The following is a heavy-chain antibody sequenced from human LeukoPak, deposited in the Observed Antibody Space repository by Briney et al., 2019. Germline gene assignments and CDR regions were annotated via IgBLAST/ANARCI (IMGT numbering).Heavy chain of an antibody. CDR2: ISAYNGNT. D-gene: IGHD3-10*01. Sequence: ASVKVPCKASGYTFTSYGISWVRQAPGQGLEWMGWISAYNGNTKYAQNLQGRVTMTRNTSISTAYMELSSLRSEDTAVYYCARGRIYYGSGSYYNAYYYYGMDVWGQGTTVTVSS. CDR1: GYTFTSYG. J-gene: IGHJ6*02. V-gene: IGHV1-18*01. CDR3: ARGRIYYGSGSYYNAYYYYGMDV.